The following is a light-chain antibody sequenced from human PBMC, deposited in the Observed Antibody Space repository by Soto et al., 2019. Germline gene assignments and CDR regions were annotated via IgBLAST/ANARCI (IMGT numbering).Light chain of an antibody. CDR2: DAF. CDR1: ESISSH. V-gene: IGKV3-11*01. J-gene: IGKJ1*01. CDR3: QQRSKWRT. Sequence: EIVMTQSPATLSVSPGERATLSCRASESISSHLAWYQQKPGQAPRLLIYDAFKRATGIPARFSGSGFGTDYTLTISSLEPEDFAVYYCQQRSKWRTFGQGTKVDI.